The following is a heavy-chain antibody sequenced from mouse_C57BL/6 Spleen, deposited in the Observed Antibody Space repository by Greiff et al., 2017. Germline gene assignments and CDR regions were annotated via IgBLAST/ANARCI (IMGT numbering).Heavy chain of an antibody. J-gene: IGHJ4*01. CDR3: ARGDYGNYYAMYY. V-gene: IGHV1-22*01. Sequence: EVQLQQSGPELVKPGASVKMSCKASGYTFTDYNMHWVKQSHGKSLEWIGYINPNNGGTSYNQKFKGKATLTVNKSSSTAYMVLRSLTSEDSAVYYCARGDYGNYYAMYYWGQGASVTVSS. CDR1: GYTFTDYN. CDR2: INPNNGGT. D-gene: IGHD2-1*01.